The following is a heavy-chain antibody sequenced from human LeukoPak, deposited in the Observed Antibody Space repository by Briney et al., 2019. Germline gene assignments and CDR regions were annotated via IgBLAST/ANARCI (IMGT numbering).Heavy chain of an antibody. V-gene: IGHV3-23*01. CDR2: ISGSGGST. J-gene: IGHJ5*02. D-gene: IGHD2-21*01. CDR3: AKDQFPSGFDP. CDR1: GFTFSSYA. Sequence: PGGSLRLSCAASGFTFSSYAMSWVRQAPGKGLEWVSAISGSGGSTHYADSVKGRFTISRDNPKNTVHLQMNSLRAEDTAIYYCAKDQFPSGFDPWGQGTLVTVSS.